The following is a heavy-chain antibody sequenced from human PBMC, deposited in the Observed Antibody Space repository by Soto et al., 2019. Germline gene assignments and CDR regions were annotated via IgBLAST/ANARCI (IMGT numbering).Heavy chain of an antibody. Sequence: ASVKVSCKASGYTFTSYGISWVRQAPGQGLEWMGWISAYNGNTNYAQKLQGRVTMTTETSTSTAYMELRSLRSDDTAVYYCARAAGLECGGGSCYSYYYFDYWGQGTLVTVSS. CDR1: GYTFTSYG. V-gene: IGHV1-18*01. CDR3: ARAAGLECGGGSCYSYYYFDY. J-gene: IGHJ4*02. CDR2: ISAYNGNT. D-gene: IGHD2-15*01.